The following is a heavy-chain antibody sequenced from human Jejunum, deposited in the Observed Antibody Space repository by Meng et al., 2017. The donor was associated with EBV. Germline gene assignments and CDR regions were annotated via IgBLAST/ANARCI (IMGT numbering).Heavy chain of an antibody. CDR2: IYWDDDK. CDR3: AHSPMRTSSSGYPRGFDY. J-gene: IGHJ4*02. D-gene: IGHD5-12*01. CDR1: GFSLTTSGVG. V-gene: IGHV2-5*02. Sequence: QITLNASGPPLVKPTQTLPLTCTFSGFSLTTSGVGVGWIRQPPGKAPEWLALIYWDDDKRYSPSLKSRLTITKDTSKNQVVLTMTNMDPVDTGTYFCAHSPMRTSSSGYPRGFDYWGQGTLVTVSS.